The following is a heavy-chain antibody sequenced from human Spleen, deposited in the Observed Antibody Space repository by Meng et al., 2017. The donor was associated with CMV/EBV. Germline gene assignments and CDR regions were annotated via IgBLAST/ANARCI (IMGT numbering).Heavy chain of an antibody. V-gene: IGHV1-69*05. CDR2: IIPIFGTA. J-gene: IGHJ4*02. Sequence: CKASGGTFRSYAISWVRQAPGQGLEWMGGIIPIFGTANYAQKFQGRVTITTDESTSTAYMELSSLRSEDTAVYYCARGYTGSYPPDYWGQGTLVTVSS. CDR3: ARGYTGSYPPDY. D-gene: IGHD1-26*01. CDR1: GGTFRSYA.